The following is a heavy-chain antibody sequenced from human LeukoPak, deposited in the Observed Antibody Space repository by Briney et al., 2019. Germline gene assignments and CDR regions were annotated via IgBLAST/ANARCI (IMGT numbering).Heavy chain of an antibody. D-gene: IGHD3-22*01. CDR1: GGSTTNYY. Sequence: SETLSLTCTVSGGSTTNYYWSWIRQPAGKGLEWIGLIYSSGSTSYNPSLKSRVTMSVDTSKKQFSLRLSSVTAADTAVYYCARTPIYYFDNSGYYNWGQGTLVTVSS. V-gene: IGHV4-4*07. J-gene: IGHJ4*02. CDR2: IYSSGST. CDR3: ARTPIYYFDNSGYYN.